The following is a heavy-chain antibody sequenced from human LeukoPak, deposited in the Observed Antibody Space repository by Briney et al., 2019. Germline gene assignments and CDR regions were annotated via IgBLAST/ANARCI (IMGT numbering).Heavy chain of an antibody. D-gene: IGHD3-3*01. CDR2: INSDGSST. Sequence: GGSLRLSCAASGFTFSSYWMHWVRQAPGKGLVWVSRINSDGSSTSYADSVKGRFTISRDNAKNTLYLQMNSLRAEDTAVYYCAPLRFWRGAFDIWGQGTMVTVSS. V-gene: IGHV3-74*01. J-gene: IGHJ3*02. CDR3: APLRFWRGAFDI. CDR1: GFTFSSYW.